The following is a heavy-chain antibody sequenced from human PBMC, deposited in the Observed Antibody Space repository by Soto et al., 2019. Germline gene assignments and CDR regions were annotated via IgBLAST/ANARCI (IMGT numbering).Heavy chain of an antibody. V-gene: IGHV1-3*01. CDR2: INAGNGNT. CDR1: GYTFTSYA. J-gene: IGHJ4*02. CDR3: ARPECSGGSCYPAV. Sequence: ASVKVSCKASGYTFTSYAMHWVRQAPGQRLEWMGWINAGNGNTKYSQKFQGRVTTTRDTSASTAYMELSSLRSEDTAVYYCARPECSGGSCYPAVWGQGTLVTVSS. D-gene: IGHD2-15*01.